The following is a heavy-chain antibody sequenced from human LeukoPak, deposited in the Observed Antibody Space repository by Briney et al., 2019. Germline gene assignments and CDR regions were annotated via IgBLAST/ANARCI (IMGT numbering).Heavy chain of an antibody. D-gene: IGHD5-12*01. Sequence: GGSLRLSCAASGFTFNDYYMSWIRQAPGKGLEWVSGISGGGDATYYADSVRGRFTISRDNSKNTLYLQMSSLRAEDTAVYFCGGRDNSGYDPVDSWGQGTLVTVSS. CDR3: GGRDNSGYDPVDS. J-gene: IGHJ4*02. CDR2: ISGGGDAT. CDR1: GFTFNDYY. V-gene: IGHV3-23*01.